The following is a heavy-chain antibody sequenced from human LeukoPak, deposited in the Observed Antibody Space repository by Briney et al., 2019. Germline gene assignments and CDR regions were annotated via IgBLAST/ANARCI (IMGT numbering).Heavy chain of an antibody. V-gene: IGHV3-30-3*01. CDR1: GFTFSSYA. D-gene: IGHD6-6*01. CDR2: ISYDGSNK. CDR3: AGDSSSLYYFDY. J-gene: IGHJ4*02. Sequence: GGSLRLSCAASGFTFSSYAMHWVRQAPGKGLEWVAVISYDGSNKYYADSVKGRFTISRDNSKNTLYLQMNSPRAEDTAVYYCAGDSSSLYYFDYWGQGFLVTVSS.